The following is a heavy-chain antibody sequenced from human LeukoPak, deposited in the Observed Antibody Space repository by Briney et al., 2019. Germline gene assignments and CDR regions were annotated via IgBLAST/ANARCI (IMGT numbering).Heavy chain of an antibody. Sequence: SETLSLTCAVYGGSFSGYYWSWIRQPPGKGLVWIVEVNHSGGTNYNPSLKSRVTISVDTSKNQFSLKLSSVTAAETAVYYCARGGEYGSGSYYKYWGQGSLVSVPS. D-gene: IGHD3-10*01. CDR1: GGSFSGYY. CDR2: VNHSGGT. V-gene: IGHV4-34*01. J-gene: IGHJ4*02. CDR3: ARGGEYGSGSYYKY.